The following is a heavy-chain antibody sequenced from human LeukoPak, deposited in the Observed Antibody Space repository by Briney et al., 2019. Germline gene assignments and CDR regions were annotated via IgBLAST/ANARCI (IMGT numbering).Heavy chain of an antibody. V-gene: IGHV4-34*01. J-gene: IGHJ2*01. Sequence: PSETLSLTCAVYGGSFSGYYWGWIRQPPGKGLEWIGEINHSGSTNYNPSLKSRVTISVDTSKNQFSLKLSSVTAADTAVYYCARGLDYYDSSGYYVYWYFDLWGRGTLVTVSS. CDR1: GGSFSGYY. CDR3: ARGLDYYDSSGYYVYWYFDL. D-gene: IGHD3-22*01. CDR2: INHSGST.